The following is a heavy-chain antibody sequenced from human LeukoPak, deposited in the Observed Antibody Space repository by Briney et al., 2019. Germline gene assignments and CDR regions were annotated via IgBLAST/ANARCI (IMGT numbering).Heavy chain of an antibody. CDR1: GGSISSYY. D-gene: IGHD1-26*01. Sequence: PSETLSLTCTVSGGSISSYYWSWIRQPPGKGLEWIGYIYYSGSTNYNPSLKSRVTISVDTSKNQFSLKLSSVTAADTAVYYCARETLWEPRHLDYWGQGTLVTVSS. J-gene: IGHJ4*02. V-gene: IGHV4-59*01. CDR3: ARETLWEPRHLDY. CDR2: IYYSGST.